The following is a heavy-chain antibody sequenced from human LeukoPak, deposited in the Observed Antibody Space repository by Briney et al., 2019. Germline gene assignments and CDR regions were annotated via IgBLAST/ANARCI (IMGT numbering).Heavy chain of an antibody. V-gene: IGHV3-21*01. J-gene: IGHJ4*02. CDR1: GFTFDDYD. CDR2: ISGGSSFT. CDR3: ARDLGYSSGPNY. Sequence: KTGGSLRLSCAASGFTFDDYDLNWVRQAPGKGLEWVSYISGGSSFTYYVDSVKGRFTISRDNAKNSLYLQMNSLRAEDTAVYYCARDLGYSSGPNYWGQGTRVTVSS. D-gene: IGHD6-19*01.